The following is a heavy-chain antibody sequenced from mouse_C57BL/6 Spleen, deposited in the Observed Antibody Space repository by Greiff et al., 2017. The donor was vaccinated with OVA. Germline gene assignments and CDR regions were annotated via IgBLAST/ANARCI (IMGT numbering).Heavy chain of an antibody. CDR1: GYSITSGYY. J-gene: IGHJ3*01. V-gene: IGHV3-6*01. CDR2: ISYDGSN. Sequence: EVQLQESGPGLVKPSQSLSLTCSVTGYSITSGYYWNWIRQFPGNKLEWMGYISYDGSNNYNPSLKNRISITRDTSKNQFFLKLNSVTTEDTATYYCARAYDYDESRFAYWGQGTLVTVSA. CDR3: ARAYDYDESRFAY. D-gene: IGHD2-4*01.